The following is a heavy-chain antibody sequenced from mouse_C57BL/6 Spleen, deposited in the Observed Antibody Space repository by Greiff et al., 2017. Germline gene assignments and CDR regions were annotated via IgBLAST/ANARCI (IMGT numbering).Heavy chain of an antibody. CDR3: ARGGARYYSNYYYAMDY. CDR2: IWSGGST. J-gene: IGHJ4*01. CDR1: GFSLTSYG. Sequence: VQLQESGPGLVQPSQSLSITCTVSGFSLTSYGVHWVRQSPGKGLEWLGVIWSGGSTDYNAAFISRLSISKDNSKSQVFFKMNSLQADDTAIYYCARGGARYYSNYYYAMDYWGKGTSVTVSS. D-gene: IGHD2-5*01. V-gene: IGHV2-2*01.